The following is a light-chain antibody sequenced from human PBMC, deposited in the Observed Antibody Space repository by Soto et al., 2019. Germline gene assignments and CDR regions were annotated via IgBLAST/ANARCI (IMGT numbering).Light chain of an antibody. CDR3: QQRNVWPPVT. CDR1: QSVSSSY. V-gene: IGKV3D-20*02. Sequence: EVVMTQSPAILSVSPGERATLSCRAIQSVSSSYLAWYQQKPGQAPRLLIYGASSRATGIPDRFSGTGSETDFTLTISSLEPEDSAVYYCQQRNVWPPVTFGQGTRLEIK. J-gene: IGKJ5*01. CDR2: GAS.